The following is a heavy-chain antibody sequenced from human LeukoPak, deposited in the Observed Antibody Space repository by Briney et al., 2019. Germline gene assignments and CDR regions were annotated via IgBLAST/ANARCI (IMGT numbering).Heavy chain of an antibody. CDR2: INHSGST. CDR3: ARVKGTGPYYFDY. Sequence: SETLSLTCTVSGGSISSYYWSWIRQPPGKGLEWIGEINHSGSTNYNPSLKSRVTISVDTSKNQFSLKLSSVTAADTAVYYCARVKGTGPYYFDYWGQGTLVTVSS. CDR1: GGSISSYY. D-gene: IGHD3-10*01. V-gene: IGHV4-34*01. J-gene: IGHJ4*02.